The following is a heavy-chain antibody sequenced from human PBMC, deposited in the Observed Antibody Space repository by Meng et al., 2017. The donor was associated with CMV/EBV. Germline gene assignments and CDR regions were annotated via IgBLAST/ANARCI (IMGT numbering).Heavy chain of an antibody. D-gene: IGHD3-22*01. CDR1: GFTFSSYS. CDR3: ASWIDDSSGHFDY. V-gene: IGHV3-48*04. CDR2: ISSSSSTI. Sequence: GESLKISCAASGFTFSSYSMNWVRQAPGKGPEWVSYISSSSSTIYYADSVKGRFTISRDNAKNSLYLQMNSLRAEDTAVYYCASWIDDSSGHFDYWGQGTLVTVSS. J-gene: IGHJ4*02.